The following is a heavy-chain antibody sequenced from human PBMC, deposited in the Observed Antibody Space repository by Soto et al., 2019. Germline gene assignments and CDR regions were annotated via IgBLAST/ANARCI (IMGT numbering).Heavy chain of an antibody. J-gene: IGHJ4*02. D-gene: IGHD6-19*01. CDR3: ARTPPVAGSPYFDY. Sequence: GASVKVSCKASGYTFTSYGISWVRQAPGQGLEWMGWISAYNGNTNYAQKLQGRVTMTTDTSTSTAYMELRSLRSDDTAVYYCARTPPVAGSPYFDYWGQGTLVTVSS. CDR2: ISAYNGNT. CDR1: GYTFTSYG. V-gene: IGHV1-18*01.